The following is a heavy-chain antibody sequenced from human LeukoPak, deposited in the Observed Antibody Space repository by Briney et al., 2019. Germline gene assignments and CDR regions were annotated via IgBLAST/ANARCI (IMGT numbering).Heavy chain of an antibody. V-gene: IGHV1-69*01. Sequence: GASVKVSCKASGGTFSSYAISWVRQAPGQGLEWMGGIIPIFGTANYAQKFQGRVTITADESTSTAYMELSSVRSEDTAVYYCARGGTRDGYSSWGQGTLVTVSS. J-gene: IGHJ5*02. CDR2: IIPIFGTA. D-gene: IGHD5-24*01. CDR3: ARGGTRDGYSS. CDR1: GGTFSSYA.